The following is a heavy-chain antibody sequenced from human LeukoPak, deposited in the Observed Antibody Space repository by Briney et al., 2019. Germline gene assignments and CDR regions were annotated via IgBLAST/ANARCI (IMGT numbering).Heavy chain of an antibody. J-gene: IGHJ3*02. Sequence: GASVKVSCKASGYTFTSYGISWVRQAPGQGLEWMGWISAYNGNTNYAQKLQGRVTMTTDTSTSTAYMELRSLRFDGTALYYCARDLDYYELLVDIWGQGTMVTVSS. CDR3: ARDLDYYELLVDI. V-gene: IGHV1-18*01. CDR2: ISAYNGNT. CDR1: GYTFTSYG. D-gene: IGHD3-22*01.